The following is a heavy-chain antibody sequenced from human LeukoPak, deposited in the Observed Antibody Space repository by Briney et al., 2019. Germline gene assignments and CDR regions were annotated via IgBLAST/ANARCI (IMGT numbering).Heavy chain of an antibody. CDR2: INPNSGGT. Sequence: ASVKVSCKASGYTFTSYYMHWVRQAPGQGLEWMGWINPNSGGTNYAQKFQGRVTMTRDTSISTAYMELSRLRSDDTAVYYCARALRYCSSTSCSLAHYYYYMDVWGKGTTVTVSS. J-gene: IGHJ6*03. CDR1: GYTFTSYY. V-gene: IGHV1-2*02. CDR3: ARALRYCSSTSCSLAHYYYYMDV. D-gene: IGHD2-2*01.